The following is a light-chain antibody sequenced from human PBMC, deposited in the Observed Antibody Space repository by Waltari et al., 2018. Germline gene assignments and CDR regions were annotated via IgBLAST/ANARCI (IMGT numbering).Light chain of an antibody. Sequence: QSALTQPPSASRSPGQSVTISCTGTSSDVGGYNYVSWYQQHPGKAPKLMIYEVSKRPSGVPDRFPGSKSGNTASLTVSGLQAEDEADYYCSSYAGSNNVVFGGGTKLTVL. V-gene: IGLV2-8*01. CDR2: EVS. CDR3: SSYAGSNNVV. CDR1: SSDVGGYNY. J-gene: IGLJ2*01.